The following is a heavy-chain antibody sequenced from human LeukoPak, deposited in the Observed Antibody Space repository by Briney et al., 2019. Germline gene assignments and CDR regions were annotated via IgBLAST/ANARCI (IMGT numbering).Heavy chain of an antibody. V-gene: IGHV3-9*01. CDR2: ISWNSGSI. CDR3: VRDDDRPDNGLDH. D-gene: IGHD3-22*01. J-gene: IGHJ4*02. Sequence: GGSLRLSCAASGFTFDDYAMHWVRQAPGKGLEWVSGISWNSGSIGYADSVKGRFSISRDNSKNTLFLQMNSLRAEDTAVYYCVRDDDRPDNGLDHWGQGTLVTVSS. CDR1: GFTFDDYA.